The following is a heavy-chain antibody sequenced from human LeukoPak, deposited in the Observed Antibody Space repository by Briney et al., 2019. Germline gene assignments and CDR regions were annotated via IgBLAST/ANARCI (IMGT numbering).Heavy chain of an antibody. CDR2: IYTSGST. CDR1: GGSISSYY. D-gene: IGHD3-3*01. Sequence: SETLSLTCIVSGGSISSYYWSWIRQPAGKGLEWIGRIYTSGSTNYNPSLKSRVTMSIDTSKNQFSLKLRSVTAADTAVYYCAKYYDFWSGYYDIWGQGTMVTVSS. CDR3: AKYYDFWSGYYDI. J-gene: IGHJ3*02. V-gene: IGHV4-4*07.